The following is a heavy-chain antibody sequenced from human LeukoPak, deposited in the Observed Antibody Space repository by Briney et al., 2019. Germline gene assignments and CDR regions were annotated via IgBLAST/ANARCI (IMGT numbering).Heavy chain of an antibody. CDR3: ARDSGHYYDSSGYYDY. J-gene: IGHJ4*02. Sequence: KSSETLSLTCTVSGGSISSYYWSWIRQPPGKGLEWIGYIYYSGSTNYNPSLKGRVTISVDTSKNQFSLKLSSVTAADTAVYYCARDSGHYYDSSGYYDYWGQGTLVTVSS. D-gene: IGHD3-22*01. CDR2: IYYSGST. V-gene: IGHV4-59*01. CDR1: GGSISSYY.